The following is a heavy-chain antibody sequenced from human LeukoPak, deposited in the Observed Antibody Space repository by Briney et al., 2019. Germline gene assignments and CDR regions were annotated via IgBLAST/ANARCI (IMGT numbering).Heavy chain of an antibody. D-gene: IGHD3-3*01. J-gene: IGHJ4*02. V-gene: IGHV1-18*01. CDR2: ISAYNGNT. Sequence: ASVKVSCKASGYTFTSYGISGVRQAPGQGREWMGWISAYNGNTNYAQKLQGRVTMTTDTSTSTAYMELRSLRSDDTAVYYCARTYYDFWRGYPPSYFDYWGQGTLVTVSS. CDR1: GYTFTSYG. CDR3: ARTYYDFWRGYPPSYFDY.